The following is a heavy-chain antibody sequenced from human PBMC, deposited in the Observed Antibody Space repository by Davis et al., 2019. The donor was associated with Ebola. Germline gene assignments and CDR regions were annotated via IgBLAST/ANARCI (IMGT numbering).Heavy chain of an antibody. V-gene: IGHV3-23*01. CDR1: VITFSSYA. D-gene: IGHD3-3*01. Sequence: GESLKTSCADSVITFSSYAMTWVRQAPGKGLEWVSAISGSGGTTYYAGSVKGRFTVSRDNSKTTMYLQMNSLRAEDTAVYYCARSGLSFGVVKYHYGMDVWGKGTTVTVSS. CDR3: ARSGLSFGVVKYHYGMDV. J-gene: IGHJ6*04. CDR2: ISGSGGTT.